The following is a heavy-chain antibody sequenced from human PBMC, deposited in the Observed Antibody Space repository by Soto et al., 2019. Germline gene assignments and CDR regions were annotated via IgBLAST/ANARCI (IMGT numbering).Heavy chain of an antibody. CDR2: ISAYNGNT. V-gene: IGHV1-18*01. CDR3: ARGAFCGGAPGCRDMDV. Sequence: QIQLVQSGGEVKKPGASVKVSCKSSGYKFISHSITWVRQAPGQGLEWMGRISAYNGNTNYAQKLQDRVTMTTDTSTNTAYMKLRSLRSNDTAVYYCARGAFCGGAPGCRDMDVWGQGTTVTVSS. CDR1: GYKFISHS. J-gene: IGHJ6*02. D-gene: IGHD2-21*01.